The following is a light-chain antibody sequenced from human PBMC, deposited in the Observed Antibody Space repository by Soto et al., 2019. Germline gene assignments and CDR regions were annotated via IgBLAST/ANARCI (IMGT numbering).Light chain of an antibody. CDR1: KIGSKS. CDR3: HVWDSSSDHVV. CDR2: YDS. J-gene: IGLJ2*01. V-gene: IGLV3-21*04. Sequence: SYELTQPPSVSVAPGKTARITCGGNKIGSKSVHWYQQKPGQAPVLVIYYDSDRPSGIPERFSGSNYGNTATLTISRVEAGDEADYYCHVWDSSSDHVVFGGGTKLTVL.